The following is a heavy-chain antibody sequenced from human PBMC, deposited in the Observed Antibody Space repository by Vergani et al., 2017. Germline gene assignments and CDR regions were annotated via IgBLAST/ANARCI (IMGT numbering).Heavy chain of an antibody. Sequence: EVQLVESGGGLVKPGGSLRLSCAASGFTFSSYAMNWVRQAPGKGLEWVSGISGSGGSTDYADSVKGRFTISRDNSKNTLYLQMNSLRAEDTAVYYCARDGGLITGTTGDIDAVDIWGQGTMVTVSS. CDR1: GFTFSSYA. CDR3: ARDGGLITGTTGDIDAVDI. CDR2: ISGSGGST. V-gene: IGHV3-23*04. D-gene: IGHD1-7*01. J-gene: IGHJ3*02.